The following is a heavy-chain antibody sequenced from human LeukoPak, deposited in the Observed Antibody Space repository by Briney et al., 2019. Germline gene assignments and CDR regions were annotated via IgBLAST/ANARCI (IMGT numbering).Heavy chain of an antibody. CDR2: IYYSGST. D-gene: IGHD3-10*01. Sequence: SETLSLTCTVSGGSISSYYWSWIRKPPGKGLECIGHIYYSGSTHYNPSLKSRVTISVDTSKNQFSLKLSSVTAADTAVYYCARHVGNSGSGSYLTYFDYWGQGILVTVSS. CDR1: GGSISSYY. V-gene: IGHV4-59*08. CDR3: ARHVGNSGSGSYLTYFDY. J-gene: IGHJ4*02.